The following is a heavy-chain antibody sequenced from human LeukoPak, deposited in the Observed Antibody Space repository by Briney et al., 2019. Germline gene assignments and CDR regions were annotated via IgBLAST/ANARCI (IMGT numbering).Heavy chain of an antibody. CDR3: AKQLGYCSDGSCYFPY. Sequence: PGGSLRLSCAASGFTFSNYWMSWVRQAPGKGLEWVSAISNNGGYTYYADSVQGRFTISRDNSKSTLCLQMNSLRAEDTAVYYCAKQLGYCSDGSCYFPYWGQGTLVTVSS. V-gene: IGHV3-23*01. CDR2: ISNNGGYT. J-gene: IGHJ4*02. D-gene: IGHD2-15*01. CDR1: GFTFSNYW.